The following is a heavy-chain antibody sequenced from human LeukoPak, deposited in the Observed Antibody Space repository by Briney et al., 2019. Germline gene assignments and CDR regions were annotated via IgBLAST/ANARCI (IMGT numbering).Heavy chain of an antibody. Sequence: GGSLRLSCAASGFTFSSYAMSWVRQAPGKGREWVSAISDSGCSTYYADSVKGRFTISRDNSKNTLYLQMNSLRADNTAVYYCAKDSTPGPPWMYCYNGMDVWGQGTPVTVSS. J-gene: IGHJ6*02. D-gene: IGHD2-2*03. V-gene: IGHV3-23*01. CDR1: GFTFSSYA. CDR3: AKDSTPGPPWMYCYNGMDV. CDR2: ISDSGCST.